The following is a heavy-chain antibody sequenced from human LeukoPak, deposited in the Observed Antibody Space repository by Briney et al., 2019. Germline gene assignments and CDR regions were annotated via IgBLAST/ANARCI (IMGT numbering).Heavy chain of an antibody. Sequence: GGSLRLSCAASGFTFSSYWMHWVRQAPGKGLVWVSRINTDGSSTSYADSVKGRFTISRDNAKNTLYLQMNSLGAEDTAVYYCARKYYDFWSGYSHYFDYWGQGTLVTVSS. J-gene: IGHJ4*02. V-gene: IGHV3-74*01. CDR1: GFTFSSYW. D-gene: IGHD3-3*01. CDR2: INTDGSST. CDR3: ARKYYDFWSGYSHYFDY.